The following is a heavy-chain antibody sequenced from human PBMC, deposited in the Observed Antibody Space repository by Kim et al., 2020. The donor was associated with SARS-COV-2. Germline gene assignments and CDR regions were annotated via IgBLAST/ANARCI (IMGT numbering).Heavy chain of an antibody. CDR1: GFSVSNYW. V-gene: IGHV3-74*01. J-gene: IGHJ6*02. D-gene: IGHD3-10*02. Sequence: GGSLRLSCAASGFSVSNYWINWVRHDPGKGLVWVSRISSDGRYTHYADSVKGRFTLSRDNAENTLFLQMNSLRAEDTAVYYCARGMFSSGFDVWGQGTTVTVSS. CDR2: ISSDGRYT. CDR3: ARGMFSSGFDV.